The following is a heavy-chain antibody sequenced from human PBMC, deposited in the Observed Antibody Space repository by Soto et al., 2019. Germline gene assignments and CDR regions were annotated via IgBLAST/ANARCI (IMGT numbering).Heavy chain of an antibody. CDR1: GYNFTNYH. CDR2: ISSYTGNTYYQHTANT. V-gene: IGHV1-18*04. J-gene: IGHJ6*02. Sequence: ASVKVSCKASGYNFTNYHIHWVRQAPGQGLEWMGWISSYTGNTYYQHTANTEYAQKFQGRVSLTTETFTTTAYMELRGLRSDVTPVYSCALKAIAVTELSYYAIDVSRPVTTVTV. CDR3: ALKAIAVTELSYYAIDV. D-gene: IGHD1-26*01.